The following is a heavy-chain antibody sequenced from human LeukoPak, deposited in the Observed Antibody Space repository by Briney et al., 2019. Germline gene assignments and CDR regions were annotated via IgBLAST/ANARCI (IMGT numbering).Heavy chain of an antibody. CDR2: IYYTGST. CDR3: ARARSGYQDWYFDL. V-gene: IGHV4-30-4*01. Sequence: SETLSLTCTVSGGSISSGDYYWSWTRQPPGKGLEWIGYIYYTGSTYYNPSLESRLTISVDTSRNQFSLRLTSVTAADTAVYYCARARSGYQDWYFDLWGRGTLVTVSS. D-gene: IGHD5-12*01. CDR1: GGSISSGDYY. J-gene: IGHJ2*01.